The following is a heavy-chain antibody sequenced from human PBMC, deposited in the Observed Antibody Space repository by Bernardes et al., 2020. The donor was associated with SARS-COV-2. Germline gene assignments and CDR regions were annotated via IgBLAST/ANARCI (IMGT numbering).Heavy chain of an antibody. CDR2: INAGNGNT. D-gene: IGHD6-13*01. Sequence: ASVKVSCKASGYTFTSYAMHWVRQAPGQRLEWMGWINAGNGNTKYSQKFQGRVTITRDTSASTAYMELSSLRSEDTAVYYCARYAEGSSWSGYYYGMDVWGQGTTVTVSS. CDR1: GYTFTSYA. J-gene: IGHJ6*02. V-gene: IGHV1-3*01. CDR3: ARYAEGSSWSGYYYGMDV.